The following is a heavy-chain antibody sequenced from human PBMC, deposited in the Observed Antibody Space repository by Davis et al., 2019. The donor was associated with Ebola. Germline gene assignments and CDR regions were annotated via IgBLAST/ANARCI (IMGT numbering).Heavy chain of an antibody. CDR1: GGSISSSSYY. D-gene: IGHD2-21*02. V-gene: IGHV4-39*07. J-gene: IGHJ4*02. Sequence: SETLSLTCTVSGGSISSSSYYWGWIRQPPGKGLEWIGSVHHSGRTYYNPSLKSRVTISLDKSNNQFSLQMTSVTAADTAVYYCAGSSKVHCTLNTCYFRDYWGQGTLVTVSS. CDR3: AGSSKVHCTLNTCYFRDY. CDR2: VHHSGRT.